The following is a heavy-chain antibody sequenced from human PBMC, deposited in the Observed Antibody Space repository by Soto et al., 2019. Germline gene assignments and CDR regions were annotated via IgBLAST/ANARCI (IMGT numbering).Heavy chain of an antibody. V-gene: IGHV1-69*01. J-gene: IGHJ5*02. CDR3: ARSEAVRSEAGTTVVGPNNRFDP. CDR2: ITPILGTA. D-gene: IGHD1-7*01. Sequence: QVQLVQSGAEVKKPGSSVKVSCKASGGTFSSYAISWVRQAPGQGLEWMGGITPILGTAKYAQKFQGRVTITADESTSTAFMELSSLTSEDTAVYYCARSEAVRSEAGTTVVGPNNRFDPWGQGTRVTVSS. CDR1: GGTFSSYA.